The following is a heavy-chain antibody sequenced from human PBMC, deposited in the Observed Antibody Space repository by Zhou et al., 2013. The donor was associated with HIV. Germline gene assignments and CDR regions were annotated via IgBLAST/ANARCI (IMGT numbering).Heavy chain of an antibody. V-gene: IGHV1-69-2*01. CDR3: ATGLRHDNGDSHMVNDS. J-gene: IGHJ5*01. CDR1: GYTFTDYY. CDR2: VDPEDGKT. Sequence: EVQLVQSGAEMKKPGATVKISCKVSGYTFTDYYIHWVQQAPGKGLEWMGLVDPEDGKTIYAENFQGRVTISADTSTNTAYMEVSSLRSDDTATYYCATGLRHDNGDSHMVNDSVGQGTLVTVSS. D-gene: IGHD2-8*01.